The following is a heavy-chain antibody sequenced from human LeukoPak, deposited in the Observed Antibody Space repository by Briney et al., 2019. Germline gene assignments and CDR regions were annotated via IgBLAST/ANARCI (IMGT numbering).Heavy chain of an antibody. V-gene: IGHV3-30*02. CDR1: GFIFRTCG. CDR2: IQSDGSET. J-gene: IGHJ4*02. CDR3: AEDQKLQPFHY. Sequence: GGSLRLSCAASGFIFRTCGMHWVRQAPGKGLEWVAFIQSDGSETFYADSVKGRFTISRDDSKNTLYLQMNSLRPEDTSVYYCAEDQKLQPFHYWGQGTLVTVSS.